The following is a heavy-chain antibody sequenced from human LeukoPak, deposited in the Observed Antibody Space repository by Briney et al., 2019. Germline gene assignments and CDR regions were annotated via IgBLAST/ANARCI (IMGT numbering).Heavy chain of an antibody. CDR1: GGSISSYY. CDR3: ARESDCSSTSCYKTYYYGSGSYLKDYYYYYYMDV. D-gene: IGHD2-2*02. CDR2: IYTSGST. J-gene: IGHJ6*03. Sequence: PSETLSLTCTVSGGSISSYYWSWIRQPAGKGLEWIGRIYTSGSTNYNPSLKSRVTMSVDTSKNQFSLKLSSVTAADTAVYYCARESDCSSTSCYKTYYYGSGSYLKDYYYYYYMDVWGKGTTVTISS. V-gene: IGHV4-4*07.